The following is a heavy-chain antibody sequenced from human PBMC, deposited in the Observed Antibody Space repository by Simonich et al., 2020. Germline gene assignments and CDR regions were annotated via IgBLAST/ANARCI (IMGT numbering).Heavy chain of an antibody. D-gene: IGHD6-13*01. CDR2: IYYIGSN. Sequence: QLQLQESGPGLVKPSETLSLTCPVSVGSISSSSYYWGWIRQPPGKGLEWIGSIYYIGSNYYNPSLKSRVTIYEDTSKNQFSLKLSSVAAADTAVYYCARHAGFAVDIWGQGTMGTVSS. V-gene: IGHV4-39*01. CDR3: ARHAGFAVDI. CDR1: VGSISSSSYY. J-gene: IGHJ3*02.